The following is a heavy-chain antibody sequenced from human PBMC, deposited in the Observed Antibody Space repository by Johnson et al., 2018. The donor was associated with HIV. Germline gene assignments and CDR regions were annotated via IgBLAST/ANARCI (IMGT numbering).Heavy chain of an antibody. J-gene: IGHJ3*02. CDR3: AKATTGSDAFDI. D-gene: IGHD1-1*01. CDR1: GFTFNNYD. CDR2: IRYDGSYK. Sequence: QVQLVESGGGVVQPGGSLRLSCAASGFTFNNYDMHWVRQAPGKGLEWVAFIRYDGSYKYSADSVKGRFTISRDNSKNTLYLQMNSLRAEDTAVYYFAKATTGSDAFDIWGQWTMVTVSS. V-gene: IGHV3-30*02.